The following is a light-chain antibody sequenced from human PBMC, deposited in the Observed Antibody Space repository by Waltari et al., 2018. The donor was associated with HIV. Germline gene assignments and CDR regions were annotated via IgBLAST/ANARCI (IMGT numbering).Light chain of an antibody. J-gene: IGLJ2*01. Sequence: QSALTQPASVSGSPGQSITIPCPGTSSAVGGYNPVSWYQQHPAKAPKLMIYEVSKRPSGVSNRFSGSKSGNTASLTISGLQAEDEADYYCCAYAGSTTYVIFGGGTKLTVL. CDR1: SSAVGGYNP. CDR3: CAYAGSTTYVI. V-gene: IGLV2-23*02. CDR2: EVS.